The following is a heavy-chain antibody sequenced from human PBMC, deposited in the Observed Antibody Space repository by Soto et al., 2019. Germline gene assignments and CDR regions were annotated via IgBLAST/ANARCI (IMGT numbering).Heavy chain of an antibody. D-gene: IGHD4-4*01. J-gene: IGHJ6*02. CDR3: AKDRAVTTYYYYYGMDV. V-gene: IGHV3-30*18. CDR1: GFTFSSYG. CDR2: ISYDGSNK. Sequence: GGSLRLSCAASGFTFSSYGMHWVRQAPGKGLEWVAVISYDGSNKYYADSVKGRFTISRDNSKNTLYLQMNSLRAEDTAVYYCAKDRAVTTYYYYYGMDVWGQGTTVTVSS.